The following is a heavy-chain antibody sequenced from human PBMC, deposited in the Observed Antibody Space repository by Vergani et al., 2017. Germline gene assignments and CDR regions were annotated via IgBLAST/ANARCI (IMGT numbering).Heavy chain of an antibody. CDR1: GFSFSTYS. J-gene: IGHJ4*02. CDR2: ISGRSNYI. V-gene: IGHV3-21*01. Sequence: EVQLQESGGGLVKPGGSLRVSCAASGFSFSTYSTNWVRQAPGKGLEWVSSISGRSNYIYYADSLKGRFTISRDNSRNTLYVQMNSLGPEDTAVYFCANSFDGSSCRGASCYVADQWGQGTLVTVSS. D-gene: IGHD2-15*01. CDR3: ANSFDGSSCRGASCYVADQ.